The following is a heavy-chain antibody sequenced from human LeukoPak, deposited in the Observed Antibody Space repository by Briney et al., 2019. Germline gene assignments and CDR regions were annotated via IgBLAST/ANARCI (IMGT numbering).Heavy chain of an antibody. V-gene: IGHV4-34*01. D-gene: IGHD2-15*01. CDR2: INHSGST. CDR3: ARGLRQSRGYCSGGSCYAGDY. Sequence: PSETLSLTCAVYGGSFSGYYWSWIRQPPGKELEWIGEINHSGSTNYNPSLKSRVTISVDTSKNQFSLKLSSVTAADTAVYYCARGLRQSRGYCSGGSCYAGDYWGQGTLVTVSS. J-gene: IGHJ4*02. CDR1: GGSFSGYY.